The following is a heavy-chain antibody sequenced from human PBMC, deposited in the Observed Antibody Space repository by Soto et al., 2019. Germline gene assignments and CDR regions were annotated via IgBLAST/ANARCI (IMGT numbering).Heavy chain of an antibody. CDR2: IRPDGTAT. Sequence: EVQLVQSGGGLVQPGGSLRISCVGSGFTCTDFYMNLVRHAPGKGLERVANIRPDGTATNYVEFGRGRFTTSRDNDKNSLFLQMHSLRADDTAFYYGAGWGGHDYNYWGQGILVTVSS. CDR3: AGWGGHDYNY. CDR1: GFTCTDFY. D-gene: IGHD4-4*01. J-gene: IGHJ1*01. V-gene: IGHV3-7*02.